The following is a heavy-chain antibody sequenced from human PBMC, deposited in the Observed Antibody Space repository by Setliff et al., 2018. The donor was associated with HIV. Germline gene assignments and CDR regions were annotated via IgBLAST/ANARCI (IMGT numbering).Heavy chain of an antibody. CDR3: ARVGYHGSGRYSFDY. CDR2: IHTSGST. D-gene: IGHD3-10*01. Sequence: SSETLSLTCTVSGGSISSETFSWNWIRQPAGKGLEWIGHIHTSGSTKYNPSLKSRVTISADTSKNQFSLNLSSVTAAETAVYYCARVGYHGSGRYSFDYWGQGTLVTVSS. J-gene: IGHJ4*02. CDR1: GGSISSETFS. V-gene: IGHV4-61*09.